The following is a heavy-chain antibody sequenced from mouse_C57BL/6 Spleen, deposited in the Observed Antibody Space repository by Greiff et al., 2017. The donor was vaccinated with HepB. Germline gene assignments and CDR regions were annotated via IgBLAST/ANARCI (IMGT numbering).Heavy chain of an antibody. CDR3: ARPGDYYGSSSAWFAY. Sequence: EVQWVESGGDLVKPGGSLKLSCAASGFTFSSYGMSWVRQTPDKRLEWVATISSGGSYTYYPDSVKGRFTISRDNAKNTLYLQMSSLKSEDTAMYYCARPGDYYGSSSAWFAYWGQGTLVTVSA. CDR2: ISSGGSYT. CDR1: GFTFSSYG. D-gene: IGHD1-1*01. J-gene: IGHJ3*01. V-gene: IGHV5-6*01.